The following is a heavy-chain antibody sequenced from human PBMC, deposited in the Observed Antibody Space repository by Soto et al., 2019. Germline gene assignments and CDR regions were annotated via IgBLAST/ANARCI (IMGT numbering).Heavy chain of an antibody. CDR3: ARTHIVGPRVSGFDP. V-gene: IGHV4-31*03. CDR2: IYYSGST. Sequence: ASETLSLTCTASGGSISSGGYYWSWIRQHPGKGLEWIGYIYYSGSTYYNPSLKSRVTISVDTSKNQFSLKLSSVTAADTAVYYCARTHIVGPRVSGFDPWGQGTLVTVSS. J-gene: IGHJ5*02. CDR1: GGSISSGGYY. D-gene: IGHD1-26*01.